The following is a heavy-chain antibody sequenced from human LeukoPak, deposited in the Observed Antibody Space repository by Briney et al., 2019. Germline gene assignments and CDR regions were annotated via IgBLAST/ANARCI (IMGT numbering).Heavy chain of an antibody. Sequence: SVKVSCKASGYTFTSYYMHWVRQAPGQGLEWMGGIIPIFGTANYAQKFQGRVTITADESTSTAYMELSSLRSEDTAVYYCARSRLSYYYDSSGYTFDYWGQGTLVTVSS. CDR2: IIPIFGTA. J-gene: IGHJ4*02. D-gene: IGHD3-22*01. CDR3: ARSRLSYYYDSSGYTFDY. V-gene: IGHV1-69*13. CDR1: GYTFTSYY.